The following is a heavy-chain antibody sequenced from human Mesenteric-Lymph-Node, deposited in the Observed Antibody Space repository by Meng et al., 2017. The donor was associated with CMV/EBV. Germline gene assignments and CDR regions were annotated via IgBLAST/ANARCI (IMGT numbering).Heavy chain of an antibody. CDR1: GFTFSTYT. CDR2: ISGGSTYI. J-gene: IGHJ5*02. D-gene: IGHD3-3*01. CDR3: ARDHYDDFWSGYLSRGGWFDP. V-gene: IGHV3-21*01. Sequence: GESLKISCVASGFTFSTYTMNWVRQAPGKGLEWVSSISGGSTYIYYGDSLKGRFTISRDNAKNSVYLQMNSLRAEDMAVYYCARDHYDDFWSGYLSRGGWFDPWGQGTLVTVSS.